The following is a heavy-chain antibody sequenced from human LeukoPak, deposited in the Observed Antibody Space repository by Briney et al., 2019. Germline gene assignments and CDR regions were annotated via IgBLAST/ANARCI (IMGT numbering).Heavy chain of an antibody. V-gene: IGHV4-34*01. Sequence: SSETLSLTCAVYGGSFSGYYWSWIRQPPGKGLEWIGEINHSGSTNYNPSLKSRVTISVDTSKNQFSLKLSSVTAADTAVYYCARLMGYYDFWSGPRYYYYYMDVWGKGTTVTVSS. CDR3: ARLMGYYDFWSGPRYYYYYMDV. CDR2: INHSGST. CDR1: GGSFSGYY. J-gene: IGHJ6*03. D-gene: IGHD3-3*01.